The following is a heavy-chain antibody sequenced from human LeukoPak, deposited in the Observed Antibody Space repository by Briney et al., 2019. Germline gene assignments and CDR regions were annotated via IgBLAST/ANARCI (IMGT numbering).Heavy chain of an antibody. CDR1: GFAVTSTS. CDR3: ARAAGSSWFAY. V-gene: IGHV3-66*01. D-gene: IGHD6-13*01. CDR2: IYGDTTT. J-gene: IGHJ4*02. Sequence: GGSLRLSCAASGFAVTSTSMSWIRQAPGKGLEWVSIIYGDTTTYYADSVKGRFTIFRDNSRNTLYLQMNSLRAEDTAVYYCARAAGSSWFAYWGQGTLDTVSS.